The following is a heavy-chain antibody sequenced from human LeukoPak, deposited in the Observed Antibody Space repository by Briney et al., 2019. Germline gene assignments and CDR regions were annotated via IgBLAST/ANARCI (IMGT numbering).Heavy chain of an antibody. CDR1: GGSFSGYY. J-gene: IGHJ5*02. CDR3: ARSGFIGRSSSWATNWFDP. CDR2: INHSGST. D-gene: IGHD6-13*01. V-gene: IGHV4-34*01. Sequence: SETLSLTCAVYGGSFSGYYWSWIRQPPGRGLEWIGEINHSGSTNYNPSLKSRVTISVDTSKNQFSLKLSSVTAADTAAYYCARSGFIGRSSSWATNWFDPWGQGTLVTVSS.